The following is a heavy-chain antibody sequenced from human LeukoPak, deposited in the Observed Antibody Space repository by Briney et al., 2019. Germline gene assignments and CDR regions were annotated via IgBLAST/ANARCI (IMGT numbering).Heavy chain of an antibody. D-gene: IGHD1-14*01. Sequence: GGSLRLSCAASGFTFSGYGMHWVRQAPGKGLEWVAVIWYDGSSKYYADSVKGRFTISRDNSKNRLYLQMNSLRAGDTAVYYCARDPTAATPQYFDYWGQGTLVTVSS. CDR3: ARDPTAATPQYFDY. V-gene: IGHV3-33*01. J-gene: IGHJ4*02. CDR2: IWYDGSSK. CDR1: GFTFSGYG.